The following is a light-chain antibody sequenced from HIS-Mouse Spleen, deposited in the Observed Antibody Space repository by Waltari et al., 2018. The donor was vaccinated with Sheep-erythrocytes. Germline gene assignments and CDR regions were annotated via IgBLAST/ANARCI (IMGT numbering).Light chain of an antibody. CDR2: EVS. CDR1: SSDVGGYNY. CDR3: SSYAGSNNWV. Sequence: QSALTQPPSASGSPGQSVTISCTGTSSDVGGYNYVSCYQPHPGKAPKLMIYEVSKRPSGVPARFAGSKSGNTASLTVSGLQAEDEADYYCSSYAGSNNWVFGGGTKLTVL. V-gene: IGLV2-8*01. J-gene: IGLJ3*02.